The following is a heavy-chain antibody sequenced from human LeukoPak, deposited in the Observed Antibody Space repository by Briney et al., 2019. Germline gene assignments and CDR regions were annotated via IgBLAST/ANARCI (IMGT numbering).Heavy chain of an antibody. Sequence: GGSLRLSCAASGFTFSSYATHWVRQAPGKGLEWVAVISYDGSNKYYADSVKGRFTISRDNSKNTLYLQMNSLRAEDTAVYYCAREYSSSWWHYYYGMDVWGQGTTVTVSS. J-gene: IGHJ6*02. CDR3: AREYSSSWWHYYYGMDV. CDR1: GFTFSSYA. D-gene: IGHD6-13*01. V-gene: IGHV3-30-3*01. CDR2: ISYDGSNK.